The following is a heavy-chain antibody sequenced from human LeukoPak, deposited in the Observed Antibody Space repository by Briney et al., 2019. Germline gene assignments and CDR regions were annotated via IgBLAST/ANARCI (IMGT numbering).Heavy chain of an antibody. CDR3: TTGFHYYDSSGYYY. CDR1: GFTVSSNY. V-gene: IGHV3-15*01. CDR2: IKSKTDGGTT. J-gene: IGHJ4*02. Sequence: PGGSLRLSCAASGFTVSSNYMSWVRQAPGKGLEWVGRIKSKTDGGTTDYAAPVKGRFTISRDDSKNTLYLQMNSLKTEDTAVYYCTTGFHYYDSSGYYYWGQGTLVTVSS. D-gene: IGHD3-22*01.